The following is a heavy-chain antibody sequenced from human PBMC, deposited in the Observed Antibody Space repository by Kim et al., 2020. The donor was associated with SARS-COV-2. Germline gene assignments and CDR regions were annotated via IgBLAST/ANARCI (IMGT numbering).Heavy chain of an antibody. CDR2: ISGSGGST. D-gene: IGHD3-22*01. V-gene: IGHV3-23*01. CDR3: AKDDSSGYEYGMDV. Sequence: GGSLRLSCAASGFTFSSYAMSWVRQAPGKGLEWVSAISGSGGSTYYADSVKGRFTISRDNSKNTLYLQMNSLRAEDTAVYYCAKDDSSGYEYGMDVWGQGTTVTVSS. CDR1: GFTFSSYA. J-gene: IGHJ6*02.